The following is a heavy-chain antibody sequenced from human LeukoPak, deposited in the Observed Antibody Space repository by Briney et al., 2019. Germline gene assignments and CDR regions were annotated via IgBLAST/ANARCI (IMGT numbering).Heavy chain of an antibody. V-gene: IGHV3-7*01. CDR3: ARDLGWLQSDY. J-gene: IGHJ4*02. CDR1: GFTFSNYG. Sequence: HPGRSLRLSCAASGFTFSNYGMHWVRQAPGKGLEWVATIKKDGSEQYYVDSMKGRLTISRDNAKNSVYLQIHNLRAEDTAVYYCARDLGWLQSDYWGQGTLVTVSS. D-gene: IGHD5-24*01. CDR2: IKKDGSEQ.